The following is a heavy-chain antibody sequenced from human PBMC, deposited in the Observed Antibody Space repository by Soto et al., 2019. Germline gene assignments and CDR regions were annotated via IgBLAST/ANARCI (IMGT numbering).Heavy chain of an antibody. V-gene: IGHV3-74*01. J-gene: IGHJ6*04. CDR2: INSDGSNT. CDR3: ARAVTRFYGMDV. D-gene: IGHD4-17*01. Sequence: EVQLVESGGGLVQPGGSLRLSCTASGFTFSNYWMHWVRQVPGKGLVWVSRINSDGSNTIYADSVKGRFTISRDNAKNTLYLQMNSLRAEDTAVYYCARAVTRFYGMDVWGKGTTVTVSS. CDR1: GFTFSNYW.